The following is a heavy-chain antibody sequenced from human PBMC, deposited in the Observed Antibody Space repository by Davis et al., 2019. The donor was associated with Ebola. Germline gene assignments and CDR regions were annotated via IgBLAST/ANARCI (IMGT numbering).Heavy chain of an antibody. CDR1: VITFSSYA. V-gene: IGHV3-73*01. CDR2: IRTTANNYAT. CDR3: TRSKSGLPYDY. Sequence: GESLKISCTDSVITFSSYAMSWVRQASGKGLEWVGRIRTTANNYATSYAASVRGRFTISRDDSKSTAFLQMNSLKTDDTAIYYCTRSKSGLPYDYWGQGALVTVSS. D-gene: IGHD6-25*01. J-gene: IGHJ4*02.